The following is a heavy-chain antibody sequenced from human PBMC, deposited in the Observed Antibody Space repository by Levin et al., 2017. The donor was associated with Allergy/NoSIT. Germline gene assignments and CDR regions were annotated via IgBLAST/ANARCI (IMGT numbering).Heavy chain of an antibody. D-gene: IGHD2-2*01. V-gene: IGHV3-23*01. CDR1: GFTFSSYA. J-gene: IGHJ6*02. Sequence: GGSLRLSCGASGFTFSSYAMNWVRQAPGKGLEWVSTISGSGGSTYYADSVKGRFTISRDNSKNTLYLQMNSLRAEDTAVYYCAIYCSSTSCGRYGMDVWGQGTTVSVSS. CDR3: AIYCSSTSCGRYGMDV. CDR2: ISGSGGST.